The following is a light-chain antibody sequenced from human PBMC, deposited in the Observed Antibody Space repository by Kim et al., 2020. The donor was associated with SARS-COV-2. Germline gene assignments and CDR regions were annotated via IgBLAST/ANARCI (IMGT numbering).Light chain of an antibody. V-gene: IGKV3-20*01. CDR1: QSVSSTY. CDR2: GAS. J-gene: IGKJ1*01. CDR3: QQYDGAPRT. Sequence: EIVLTQSPGTLSLSPGERATLSCRASQSVSSTYLAWYQQKPGQAPRLLIYGASSRATGIADRFSGSGSGTDFTLTISRLEPEDFAVYYCQQYDGAPRTFGQGTKVDIK.